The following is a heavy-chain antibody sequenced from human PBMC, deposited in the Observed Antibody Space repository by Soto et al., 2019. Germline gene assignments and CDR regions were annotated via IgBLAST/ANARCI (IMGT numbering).Heavy chain of an antibody. J-gene: IGHJ4*02. CDR2: IIPIFGTA. V-gene: IGHV1-69*13. D-gene: IGHD2-15*01. CDR1: GGTFSSYA. CDR3: ARDDPYCSGGSCYYYY. Sequence: SVKVSCKASGGTFSSYAISWVRQAPGQGLEWMGGIIPIFGTANYAQKFQGRVTITADESTSTAYMELSSLRSEDTAVYYCARDDPYCSGGSCYYYYWGQGTLVTVSS.